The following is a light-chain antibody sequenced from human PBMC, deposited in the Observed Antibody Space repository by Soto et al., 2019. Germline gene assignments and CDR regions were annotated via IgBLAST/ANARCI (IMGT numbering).Light chain of an antibody. J-gene: IGKJ4*01. Sequence: EIVLTQSPATLSLSPGERATLSCRASQSVSSYLAWYQQKPGQAPRLLIYDAYNRATGIPARFSGSGSGTDFTLTISSLEPEDFAVYYCQQRSPLAFGGGTKVEIK. CDR3: QQRSPLA. V-gene: IGKV3-11*01. CDR2: DAY. CDR1: QSVSSY.